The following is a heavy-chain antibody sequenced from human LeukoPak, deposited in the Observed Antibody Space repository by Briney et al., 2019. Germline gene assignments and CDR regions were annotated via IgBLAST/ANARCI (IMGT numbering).Heavy chain of an antibody. Sequence: GGSLRLSCAASGFTFNSYGMHWVRQAPGKGLEWVSSISSSSSYIYYADSVKGRFTISRDNAKNSLYLQMNSLRAEDTAVYYCAGSIAAAGYDCWGQGTLVTVSS. CDR3: AGSIAAAGYDC. J-gene: IGHJ4*02. V-gene: IGHV3-21*01. D-gene: IGHD6-13*01. CDR2: ISSSSSYI. CDR1: GFTFNSYG.